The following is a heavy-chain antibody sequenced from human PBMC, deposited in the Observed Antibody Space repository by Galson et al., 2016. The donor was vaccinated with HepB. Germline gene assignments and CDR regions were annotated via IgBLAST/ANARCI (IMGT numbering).Heavy chain of an antibody. J-gene: IGHJ6*02. V-gene: IGHV3-30*03. D-gene: IGHD3-10*01. CDR1: GFTFSDYG. CDR2: ISYDGTNK. CDR3: ARGGSDYYYYGIDV. Sequence: SLRLSCAASGFTFSDYGTHWLRQAPGKGLEWVAVISYDGTNKYYADSVKGRFTISRDNSKNTLYLQMNSLRAEDTAVYYCARGGSDYYYYGIDVWGQGTTVTVSS.